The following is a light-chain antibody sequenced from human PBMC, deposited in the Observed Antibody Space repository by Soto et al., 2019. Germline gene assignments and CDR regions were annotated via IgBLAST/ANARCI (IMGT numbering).Light chain of an antibody. CDR2: DVS. CDR3: CSYTTSNTRQIV. Sequence: SVLTQPASVSGSPGQSITISCTGASSDVGGYNYVSWYQQQPGKAPKFMIYDVSNRPSGVSNRFSGSKSGNTASLTISGLQAEDEADYYCCSYTTSNTRQIVFGTGTKVT. CDR1: SSDVGGYNY. J-gene: IGLJ1*01. V-gene: IGLV2-14*01.